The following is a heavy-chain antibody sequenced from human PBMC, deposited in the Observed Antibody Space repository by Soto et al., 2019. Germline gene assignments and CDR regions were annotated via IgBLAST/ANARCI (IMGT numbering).Heavy chain of an antibody. CDR1: GGSTSSYY. D-gene: IGHD3-3*01. Sequence: SETLSLTCPVSGGSTSSYYWSWIRQPPGKGLEWIGYIYYSGSTNYNPSLKSRVTISVDTSKNQFSLKLSSVTAADTAVYYCARASTPYYDYYFDYWGQGTLVTVSS. V-gene: IGHV4-59*01. CDR3: ARASTPYYDYYFDY. J-gene: IGHJ4*02. CDR2: IYYSGST.